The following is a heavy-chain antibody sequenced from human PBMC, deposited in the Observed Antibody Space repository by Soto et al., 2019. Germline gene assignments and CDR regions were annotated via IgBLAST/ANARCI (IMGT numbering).Heavy chain of an antibody. Sequence: SETLSLTCTASGGSISSYYWSWIRQPAGKGLEWIGRIYTSGSTNYNPSLKSRVTMSVDTSKNQFSLKLSSVTAADTAVYYCAREGAAAAGSQETPSSVAGYYYGMDVWGQGTTVTVSS. CDR1: GGSISSYY. D-gene: IGHD6-13*01. CDR3: AREGAAAAGSQETPSSVAGYYYGMDV. CDR2: IYTSGST. J-gene: IGHJ6*02. V-gene: IGHV4-4*07.